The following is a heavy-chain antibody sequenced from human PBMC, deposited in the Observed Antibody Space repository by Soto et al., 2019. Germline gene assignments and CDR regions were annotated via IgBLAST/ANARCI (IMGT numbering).Heavy chain of an antibody. CDR2: INPNSGGA. CDR3: AMSVCGYDLGDY. J-gene: IGHJ4*02. D-gene: IGHD5-12*01. CDR1: GYTFIGYY. Sequence: QVQLVQSGAEVKKPGASVKVSCKASGYTFIGYYIHWVRKAPGQGLEWMGWINPNSGGAKYSQKFQAWVTMTSDTSISTAYMELSRLKSDDTAVYYCAMSVCGYDLGDYWGQGTLVTVSS. V-gene: IGHV1-2*04.